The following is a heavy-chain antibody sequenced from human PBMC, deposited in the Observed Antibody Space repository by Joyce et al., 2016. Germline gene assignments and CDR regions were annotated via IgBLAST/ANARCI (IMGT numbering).Heavy chain of an antibody. CDR2: TSAYNGNT. J-gene: IGHJ3*02. CDR3: ARDFDQYYDLGSGYYSNDAFDI. Sequence: QVQLVQSGAEVKKPGASVKVSCKASGYTFTSSGISWVRQAPGQGLEWMGWTSAYNGNTNYAQKLQGRVTMTTDTSTSTAYMGLRSLRSDDTAVYYCARDFDQYYDLGSGYYSNDAFDIWGQGTMVTVSS. CDR1: GYTFTSSG. V-gene: IGHV1-18*01. D-gene: IGHD3-3*01.